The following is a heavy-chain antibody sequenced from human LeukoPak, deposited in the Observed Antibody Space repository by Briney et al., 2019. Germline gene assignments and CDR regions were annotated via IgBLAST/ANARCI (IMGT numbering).Heavy chain of an antibody. CDR3: AREGRYSSGWYRASYYFDY. V-gene: IGHV3-30-3*01. CDR1: GLTFSSYA. CDR2: ISYDGSNK. J-gene: IGHJ4*02. D-gene: IGHD6-19*01. Sequence: GRSLRLSCAASGLTFSSYAMHWVRQAPGKGLEWVAVISYDGSNKYYADSVKGRFTISRDNSKNTLYLQMNSLRAEDTAVYYCAREGRYSSGWYRASYYFDYWGQGTLVTVSS.